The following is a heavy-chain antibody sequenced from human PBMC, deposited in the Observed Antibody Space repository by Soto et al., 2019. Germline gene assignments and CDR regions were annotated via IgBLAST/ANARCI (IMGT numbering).Heavy chain of an antibody. D-gene: IGHD2-15*01. Sequence: QVQLVQSGAEVKKPGASVKVSCKASGYTFTSYDINWVRQAAGQGLEWIGWMNPNSGKADYAQKFQGRVTLAGNTSISTAYMELSSLRSDDTAVYFCARGLVVVSATYWYFALWGRGTLVTVSS. V-gene: IGHV1-8*01. CDR1: GYTFTSYD. CDR3: ARGLVVVSATYWYFAL. J-gene: IGHJ2*01. CDR2: MNPNSGKA.